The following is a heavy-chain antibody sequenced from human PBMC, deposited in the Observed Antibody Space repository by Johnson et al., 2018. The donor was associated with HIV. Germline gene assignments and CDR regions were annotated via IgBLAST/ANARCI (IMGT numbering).Heavy chain of an antibody. V-gene: IGHV3-30*02. Sequence: QVQLVESGGGVVQPGGSLRLSCAASGVTISSFGMHWVRQAPGKGLEWVAFIRFDGSDEYYSNSVKGRFTISRDNSKNTLYLQMNSLRAEDTAVYYCARDKGIAARPDAFDIWGQGTMVTVSS. CDR1: GVTISSFG. CDR2: IRFDGSDE. D-gene: IGHD6-6*01. J-gene: IGHJ3*02. CDR3: ARDKGIAARPDAFDI.